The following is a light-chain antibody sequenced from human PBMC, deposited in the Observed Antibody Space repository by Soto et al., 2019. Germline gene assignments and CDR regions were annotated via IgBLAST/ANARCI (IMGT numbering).Light chain of an antibody. V-gene: IGKV1-39*01. Sequence: IHMAQARYTLSASAGCRATINFRASQSIRYWLAWFQQKPGKAPKLLIYAASSLQSGVPSRFSGSGSETDFTLTISSLQPEDFATYSCQQSYSTPWTFGQGTKVDIK. CDR2: AAS. CDR3: QQSYSTPWT. J-gene: IGKJ1*01. CDR1: QSIRYW.